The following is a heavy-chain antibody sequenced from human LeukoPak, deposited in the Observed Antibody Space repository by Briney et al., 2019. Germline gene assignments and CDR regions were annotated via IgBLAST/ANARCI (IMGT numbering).Heavy chain of an antibody. D-gene: IGHD2-21*01. Sequence: PSETLSLTCTVSGGSISSGDYYWSWIRQPPGKGLEWIGYIYYSGSTYYNPSLKSRVTISVDTSKNQFSLKLSSVSAADTAVYYCARDSHGGGLNDYWGQGTLVTVSS. V-gene: IGHV4-30-4*08. CDR2: IYYSGST. CDR3: ARDSHGGGLNDY. J-gene: IGHJ4*02. CDR1: GGSISSGDYY.